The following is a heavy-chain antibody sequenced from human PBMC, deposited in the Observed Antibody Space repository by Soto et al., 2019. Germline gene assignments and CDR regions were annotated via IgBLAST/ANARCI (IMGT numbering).Heavy chain of an antibody. Sequence: LSLTCAVSGYSISSGYYWGWIRQPPGTGLEWVAVISYDGSKYYADSVKGRFTISRDNSKNTLYLQINSLRPEDTAVYYCAKDFTPWFGDYFYYYYGMDVWGQGTTVTVSS. D-gene: IGHD4-17*01. CDR3: AKDFTPWFGDYFYYYYGMDV. J-gene: IGHJ6*02. CDR1: GYSISSGY. CDR2: ISYDGSK. V-gene: IGHV3-30*18.